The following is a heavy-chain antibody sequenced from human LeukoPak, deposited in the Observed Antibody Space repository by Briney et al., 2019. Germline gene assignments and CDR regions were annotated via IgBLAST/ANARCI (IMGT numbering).Heavy chain of an antibody. V-gene: IGHV3-23*01. J-gene: IGHJ5*02. Sequence: GGSLRLTCAASGFKFSSYAMSWVRPAPAKGLECISGFSGSGGSTYYADSVKGRFNLSRDNSKNTLYLQMNSLRAEDTAVYYCASCQSPVTADCWFDPWGQGTLVTVSS. CDR2: FSGSGGST. D-gene: IGHD2-21*02. CDR3: ASCQSPVTADCWFDP. CDR1: GFKFSSYA.